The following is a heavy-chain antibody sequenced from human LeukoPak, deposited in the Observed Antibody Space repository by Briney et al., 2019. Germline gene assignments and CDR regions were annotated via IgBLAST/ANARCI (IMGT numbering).Heavy chain of an antibody. CDR1: GFIFSDFD. V-gene: IGHV3-23*01. CDR2: ISHSGRST. D-gene: IGHD6-19*01. J-gene: IGHJ4*02. Sequence: GGSLRLSCAASGFIFSDFDMSWVREAPGKGLEWFSAISHSGRSTYYADSVKGRFTISRDNSKNTLYLEMNSLRADDTAVYYCAKAVAVALDYWGQGTLVTVSS. CDR3: AKAVAVALDY.